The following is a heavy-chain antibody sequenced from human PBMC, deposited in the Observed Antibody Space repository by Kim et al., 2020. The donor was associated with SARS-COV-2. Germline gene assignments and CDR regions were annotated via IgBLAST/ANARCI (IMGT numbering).Heavy chain of an antibody. Sequence: SVRGRFTVSRDDPKNTMYLHLNRLSADDTAVYYCARDGAKCEVDCWGQGTLVTVSS. J-gene: IGHJ4*02. V-gene: IGHV3-30*07. CDR3: ARDGAKCEVDC.